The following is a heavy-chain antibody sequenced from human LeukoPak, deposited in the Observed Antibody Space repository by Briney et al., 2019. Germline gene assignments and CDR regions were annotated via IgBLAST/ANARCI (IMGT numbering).Heavy chain of an antibody. CDR2: MKEDGGEI. Sequence: PGGSLRLSCAGSGFPLSNYWMAWVRQAPGKGLEWVANMKEDGGEINYVDSVKGRFTISRDNAKNSLDLQMNSLRVDDTAVYYSARDRGYSTFDYWGQGTLVIVSS. J-gene: IGHJ4*02. CDR3: ARDRGYSTFDY. D-gene: IGHD4-23*01. CDR1: GFPLSNYW. V-gene: IGHV3-7*01.